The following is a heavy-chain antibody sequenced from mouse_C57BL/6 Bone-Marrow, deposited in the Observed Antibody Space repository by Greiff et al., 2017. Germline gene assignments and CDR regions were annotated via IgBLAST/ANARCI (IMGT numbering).Heavy chain of an antibody. CDR2: IYPGSGST. Sequence: QVQLKQPGAELVKPGASVKMSCKASGYTFTSYWITWVKQRPGQGLEWIGDIYPGSGSTNYNEKFKSKATLTVATSSSTAYMQLSSLTSEDSAVYYCARDYYGSGLYYARDYWGQGTSVTVSS. CDR1: GYTFTSYW. V-gene: IGHV1-55*01. J-gene: IGHJ4*01. CDR3: ARDYYGSGLYYARDY. D-gene: IGHD1-1*01.